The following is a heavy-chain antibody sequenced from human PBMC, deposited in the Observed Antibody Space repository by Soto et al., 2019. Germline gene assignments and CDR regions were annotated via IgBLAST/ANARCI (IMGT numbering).Heavy chain of an antibody. J-gene: IGHJ6*02. Sequence: QVQLQESGPGLVKPSQTLSLTCNVSGGSISSGGFYWSWVRQHPGKGLEWIGYIFYTGTTYYSPSLMSLVTISVDTSEKQFYLKLNAVTAADTAVYYCARDAYSSSGYYYHGMDVWGQGTTVTVSS. V-gene: IGHV4-31*01. CDR2: IFYTGTT. CDR1: GGSISSGGFY. CDR3: ARDAYSSSGYYYHGMDV. D-gene: IGHD6-6*01.